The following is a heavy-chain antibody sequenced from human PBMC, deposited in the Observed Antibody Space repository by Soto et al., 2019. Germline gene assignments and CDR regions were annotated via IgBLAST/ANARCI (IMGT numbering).Heavy chain of an antibody. D-gene: IGHD3-10*01. J-gene: IGHJ4*02. CDR2: INPDGGAK. V-gene: IGHV3-7*05. CDR3: AKAFYNGNSDFGY. CDR1: GFSFSNYW. Sequence: EVHLVESGGGLVQPGGSLRLSCAASGFSFSNYWMTWVRQAPGKGREWVANINPDGGAKYYVESVKGRFSISRDNAKNSLYLQMSSLRAEDTAVYSRAKAFYNGNSDFGYWGQGTLVTVSS.